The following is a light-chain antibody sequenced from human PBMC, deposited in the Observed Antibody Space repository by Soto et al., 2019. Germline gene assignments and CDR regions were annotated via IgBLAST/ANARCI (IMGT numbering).Light chain of an antibody. CDR1: QSVRSW. CDR2: DAS. J-gene: IGKJ1*01. V-gene: IGKV1-5*01. CDR3: QQYNSYSWT. Sequence: DIQMTQSPATLSASVGDRVTITCRASQSVRSWLAWYQQKPGTAPKLLIFDASRLESGVPSRFSGSASGTEFTLTISSLQPEDFATYSCQQYNSYSWTFGQGTKVDI.